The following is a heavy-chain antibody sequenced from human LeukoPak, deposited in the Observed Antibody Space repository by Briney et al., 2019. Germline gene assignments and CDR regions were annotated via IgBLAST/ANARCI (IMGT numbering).Heavy chain of an antibody. D-gene: IGHD3-22*01. CDR2: ISGSGGST. Sequence: GGSLRLSCAASGFTFSSYAMSWVRQAPGKGLEWVSAISGSGGSTYYADSVKGRFTISRDNSKNTLYLQMNSLRAEDTAVYYCAPGGIPYYYDSSPFDYWGQGTLVTVSS. V-gene: IGHV3-23*01. CDR3: APGGIPYYYDSSPFDY. CDR1: GFTFSSYA. J-gene: IGHJ4*02.